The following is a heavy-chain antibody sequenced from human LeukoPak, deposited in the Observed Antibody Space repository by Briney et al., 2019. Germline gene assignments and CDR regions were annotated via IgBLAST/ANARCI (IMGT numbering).Heavy chain of an antibody. V-gene: IGHV4-39*01. Sequence: PSETLSLTCTVSGGSISSSSYYWGWIRQPPGKGLEWIGSIYYSGSTYYNPSLKSRVTISVDTSKNQFSLKLSSVTAADTAVYYCARRGYRGYDYEAPGIDYWGQGTLVTVSS. CDR2: IYYSGST. CDR1: GGSISSSSYY. J-gene: IGHJ4*02. D-gene: IGHD5-12*01. CDR3: ARRGYRGYDYEAPGIDY.